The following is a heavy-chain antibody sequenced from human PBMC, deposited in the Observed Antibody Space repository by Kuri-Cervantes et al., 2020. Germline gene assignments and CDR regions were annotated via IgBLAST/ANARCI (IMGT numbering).Heavy chain of an antibody. Sequence: ESLKISCTVSGGSISSSTYFWGWIRQPPGKGLEWIGSIYYSGTTYYNPSLKSRVTISVDTSKNQFSLKLSSVTAADTAVYYCARDLSSYGSGSYYNPWFDPWGQGTLVTVSS. CDR2: IYYSGTT. V-gene: IGHV4-39*07. CDR1: GGSISSSTYF. D-gene: IGHD3-10*01. J-gene: IGHJ5*02. CDR3: ARDLSSYGSGSYYNPWFDP.